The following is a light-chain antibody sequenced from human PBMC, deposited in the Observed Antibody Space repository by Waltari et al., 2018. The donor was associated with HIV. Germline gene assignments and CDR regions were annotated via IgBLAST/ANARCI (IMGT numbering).Light chain of an antibody. Sequence: SSVLTQPPSVPVAPGQTARITCGGHNIGSKGGPRYQQKPGQAPVVVIYDDSDGPSEIPERFSGSNSGNTATLTISGVEGGDEADYYCQVWDNSDHRGVFGGGTKLTVL. CDR1: NIGSKG. CDR2: DDS. J-gene: IGLJ3*02. V-gene: IGLV3-21*02. CDR3: QVWDNSDHRGV.